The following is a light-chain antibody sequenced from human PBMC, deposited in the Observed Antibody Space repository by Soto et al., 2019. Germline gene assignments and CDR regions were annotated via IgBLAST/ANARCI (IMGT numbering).Light chain of an antibody. CDR1: QSISSW. V-gene: IGKV1-5*01. J-gene: IGKJ1*01. CDR2: DAS. CDR3: QQYNSYPWT. Sequence: DIQLTQSPSTLCASVGDRVTITCRASQSISSWLAWYQQTPGKAPKLLIYDASSLESGVPSRFRGSGSGTEFTLTISRLQPDDFQTYYCQQYNSYPWTFGQGTKVDIK.